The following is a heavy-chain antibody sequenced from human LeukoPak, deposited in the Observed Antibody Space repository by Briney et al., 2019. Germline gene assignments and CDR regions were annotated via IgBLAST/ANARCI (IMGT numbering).Heavy chain of an antibody. J-gene: IGHJ5*02. CDR2: VFYSGTT. CDR3: ARHESSWYLYNRFDP. D-gene: IGHD3-22*01. CDR1: GGSISGYY. Sequence: SETLSPTCTVAGGSISGYYWNWIRQSPGKGLEWIGYVFYSGTTKYNPSLESRVTMSVDTSQNQFSLKLSSVTAADTAVYYCARHESSWYLYNRFDPWGQGTQVTVSS. V-gene: IGHV4-59*08.